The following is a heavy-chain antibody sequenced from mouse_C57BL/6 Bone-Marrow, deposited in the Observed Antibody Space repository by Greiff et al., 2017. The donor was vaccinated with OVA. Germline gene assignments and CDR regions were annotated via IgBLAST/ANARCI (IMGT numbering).Heavy chain of an antibody. CDR3: ARNWALFAY. D-gene: IGHD4-1*01. V-gene: IGHV5-16*01. CDR2: INYDGSST. Sequence: DVMLVESEGGLVQPGSSMKLSCTASGFTFSDYYMAWVRQVPEKGLEWVANINYDGSSTYYLDSLKSRFIISRDNAKNILYLQMSSLKSEDTATYYCARNWALFAYWGQGTLVTVSA. J-gene: IGHJ3*01. CDR1: GFTFSDYY.